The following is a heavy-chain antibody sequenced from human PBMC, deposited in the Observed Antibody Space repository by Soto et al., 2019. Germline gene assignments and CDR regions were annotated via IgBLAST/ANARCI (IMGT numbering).Heavy chain of an antibody. CDR2: INAGNGNT. J-gene: IGHJ4*02. D-gene: IGHD3-22*01. Sequence: ASVKVSCKASGYTFTSYAMHWVRQAPGQRLEWMGWINAGNGNTKYSQKFQGRVTITRDTSASTAYMELSGLRSEDTAVYYCARVYDYYDSSGYYSPGDYWGQGTLVTVSS. V-gene: IGHV1-3*01. CDR1: GYTFTSYA. CDR3: ARVYDYYDSSGYYSPGDY.